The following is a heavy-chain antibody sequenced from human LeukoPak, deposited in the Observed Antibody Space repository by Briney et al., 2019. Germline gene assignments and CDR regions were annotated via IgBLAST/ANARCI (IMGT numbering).Heavy chain of an antibody. CDR3: ARVAYFDSGGYYYNFEY. D-gene: IGHD3-22*01. CDR2: IWHSGIT. J-gene: IGHJ4*02. V-gene: IGHV4-38-2*02. CDR1: RYSISNGYY. Sequence: SETLSLTCTVSRYSISNGYYWGWIRQPPGKGLAWIGNIWHSGITYYNPSLKSRVTISVDTSKNQFSLKLTSVTAADTAVYYCARVAYFDSGGYYYNFEYWGQGTLVTVST.